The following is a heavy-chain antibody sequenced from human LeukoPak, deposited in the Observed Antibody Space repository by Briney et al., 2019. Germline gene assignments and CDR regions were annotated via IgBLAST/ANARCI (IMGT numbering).Heavy chain of an antibody. D-gene: IGHD3-10*01. J-gene: IGHJ4*02. CDR1: GFTFTTYG. Sequence: GGSLRLSCAASGFTFTTYGMHWVRQAPGKGLEWVAVISYDGNRKYYADSVKGRFTISRDNSKNTLFLQMNSLRVEDTAVYYCARGVFNWGQGTLVTVSS. CDR2: ISYDGNRK. V-gene: IGHV3-30*03. CDR3: ARGVFN.